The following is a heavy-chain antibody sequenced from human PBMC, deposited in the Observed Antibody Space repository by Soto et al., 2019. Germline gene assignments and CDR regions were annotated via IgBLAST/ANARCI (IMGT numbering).Heavy chain of an antibody. Sequence: EVQLVESGGGLVKPGGSLRLSCAASGFSFSSYSMNWVRQAPGKGLEWVSSISSSSSYIYYADSVKGRFTISRDNAKNSLYLQMNSLRAEDTAVYYCARDHCSSTSCYSPWGQGTLVTVYS. CDR1: GFSFSSYS. CDR2: ISSSSSYI. V-gene: IGHV3-21*01. D-gene: IGHD2-2*01. CDR3: ARDHCSSTSCYSP. J-gene: IGHJ4*02.